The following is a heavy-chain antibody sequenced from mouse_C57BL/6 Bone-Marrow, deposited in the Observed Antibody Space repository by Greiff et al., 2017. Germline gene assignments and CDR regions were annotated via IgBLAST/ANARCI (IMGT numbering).Heavy chain of an antibody. CDR2: IYPGSGNT. CDR1: GYSFTSYY. CDR3: ARGRLLRYFDV. D-gene: IGHD2-3*01. V-gene: IGHV1-66*01. J-gene: IGHJ1*03. Sequence: QVQLKQSGPELVKPGASVKISCKASGYSFTSYYIHWVKQRPGQGLEWIGWIYPGSGNTKYNEKFKGKATLTADTSSSTAYMQLSSLTSEDSAVYYWARGRLLRYFDVWGTGTTVTVSS.